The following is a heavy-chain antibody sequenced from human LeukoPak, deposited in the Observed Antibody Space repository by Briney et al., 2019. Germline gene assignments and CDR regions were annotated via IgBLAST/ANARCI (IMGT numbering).Heavy chain of an antibody. CDR1: GFTFSGHW. V-gene: IGHV3-7*01. CDR2: INQGGSDK. Sequence: GGSLRLSCAASGFTFSGHWMSWVRQAPGKGLEWVANINQGGSDKYYVDSVKGRFTISRDNANNLLYPQMNSLRGEATAVFSCTRDRSRAEDDWGQGTLVTVSS. CDR3: TRDRSRAEDD. D-gene: IGHD1-14*01. J-gene: IGHJ4*02.